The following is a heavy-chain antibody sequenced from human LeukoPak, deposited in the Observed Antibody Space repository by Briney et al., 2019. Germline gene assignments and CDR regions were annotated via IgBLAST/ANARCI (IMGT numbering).Heavy chain of an antibody. D-gene: IGHD3-10*01. CDR1: GGTFSSYA. Sequence: SVKVSCKASGGTFSSYAISWVRQAPGQGLEWMGGIIPIFGTANYAQKFQGRVTITTDESTSTAYMELSSLRSEDTAVYYCARAQRIGRYGSGSYPSFDYWGQGTLVTVSS. CDR3: ARAQRIGRYGSGSYPSFDY. CDR2: IIPIFGTA. V-gene: IGHV1-69*05. J-gene: IGHJ4*02.